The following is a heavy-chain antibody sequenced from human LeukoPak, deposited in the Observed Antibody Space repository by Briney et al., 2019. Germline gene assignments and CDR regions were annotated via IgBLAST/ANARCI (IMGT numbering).Heavy chain of an antibody. J-gene: IGHJ5*02. CDR3: ARGSRMDTIWRDSRNWFDP. Sequence: PSETLSLTCAVYGGSFSGYYWSWIRQPPGKGLEWIGEINHSGSTNYNPSLKSRVTISVDTSKNQFSLKLSSVSAADTAVSYCARGSRMDTIWRDSRNWFDPWGQGTLVTVSS. D-gene: IGHD5-24*01. V-gene: IGHV4-34*01. CDR1: GGSFSGYY. CDR2: INHSGST.